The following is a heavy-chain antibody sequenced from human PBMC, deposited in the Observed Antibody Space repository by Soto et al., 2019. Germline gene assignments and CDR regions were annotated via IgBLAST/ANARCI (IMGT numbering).Heavy chain of an antibody. D-gene: IGHD3-10*01. J-gene: IGHJ4*02. CDR2: ISYDGSDK. Sequence: QVQLVESGGGVVQPGRSLRRSCAASGFPFTSYGMHWVREGLDKGLEWVAIISYDGSDKYYADSVKGRFTISRDNSKNPLYLQMNSLRPEDTALYYCVGGQYYFDYRGQGTLVIVSS. V-gene: IGHV3-30*03. CDR3: VGGQYYFDY. CDR1: GFPFTSYG.